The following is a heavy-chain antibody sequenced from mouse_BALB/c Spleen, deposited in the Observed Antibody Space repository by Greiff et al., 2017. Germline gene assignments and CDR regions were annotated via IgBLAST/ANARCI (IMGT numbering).Heavy chain of an antibody. J-gene: IGHJ1*01. Sequence: EVQLQESGPELGKPGASVKISCKASGYSFTGYNMYWVKQSHRKSLEWIGYIDPYNGGTSYNQKSKGKATLTVDKSSSTAYMHLNSLTSEDSAIYYCARAYYYGSSWWYFDVWGAGTTVTVSS. D-gene: IGHD1-1*01. CDR1: GYSFTGYN. CDR3: ARAYYYGSSWWYFDV. CDR2: IDPYNGGT. V-gene: IGHV1S135*01.